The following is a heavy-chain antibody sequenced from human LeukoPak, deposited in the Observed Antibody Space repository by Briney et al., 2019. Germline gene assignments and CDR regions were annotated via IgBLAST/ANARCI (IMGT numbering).Heavy chain of an antibody. Sequence: ASVKDSCKASGYTFTGSYMHWVRQAPGQGLEWMGWINPNSGDTHYAQKFQGRVTMTRDTSISTAYMEMARLRSDDTAVYYCSRDTTPLDYWGQGTLVTVSS. D-gene: IGHD1-14*01. CDR3: SRDTTPLDY. J-gene: IGHJ4*02. CDR1: GYTFTGSY. V-gene: IGHV1-2*02. CDR2: INPNSGDT.